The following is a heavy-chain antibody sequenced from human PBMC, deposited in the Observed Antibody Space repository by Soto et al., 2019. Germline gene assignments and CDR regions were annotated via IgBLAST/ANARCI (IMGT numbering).Heavy chain of an antibody. CDR2: IYYSGST. CDR1: GGSISSGDYY. J-gene: IGHJ5*02. V-gene: IGHV4-30-4*02. D-gene: IGHD3-10*01. CDR3: ARGWQSAYYYGSGSYYKGHVVWFDP. Sequence: PSGTLSLACSVSGGSISSGDYYWSWIRQPPGKGLEWIAYIYYSGSTYYNPSLKSRVTISVDMSKNQFSLKLSSVTAADTAVYYCARGWQSAYYYGSGSYYKGHVVWFDPWGQGTLVTVSS.